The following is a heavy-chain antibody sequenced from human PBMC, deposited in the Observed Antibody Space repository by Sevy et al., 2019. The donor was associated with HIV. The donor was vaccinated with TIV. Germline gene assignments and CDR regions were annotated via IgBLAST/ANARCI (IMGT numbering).Heavy chain of an antibody. CDR3: AKDRRYGDIGLFDY. CDR1: GFTFSSYA. D-gene: IGHD4-17*01. V-gene: IGHV3-23*01. J-gene: IGHJ4*02. Sequence: GGSLRLSCAASGFTFSSYAMHWVRQAPGKGLEWVSVFSSSGGNTYYADSVKGRFTISRDNSKNTLYLQMNSLRAEDTAVYYCAKDRRYGDIGLFDYWGQGTLVTVSS. CDR2: FSSSGGNT.